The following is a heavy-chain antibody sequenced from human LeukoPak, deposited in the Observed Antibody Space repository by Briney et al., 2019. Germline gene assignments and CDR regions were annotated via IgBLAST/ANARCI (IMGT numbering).Heavy chain of an antibody. J-gene: IGHJ4*02. CDR2: INPSCGST. D-gene: IGHD3-22*01. Sequence: ASVKVSCKASGYTFTSYYMHWVRQAPGQGLEWMGIINPSCGSTSYAQKFQGRVTMTRDMSTSTVYMELSSLRSEDTAVYYCASQPEYYDSSGYPSGTFDYWGQGTLVTVSS. CDR3: ASQPEYYDSSGYPSGTFDY. V-gene: IGHV1-46*01. CDR1: GYTFTSYY.